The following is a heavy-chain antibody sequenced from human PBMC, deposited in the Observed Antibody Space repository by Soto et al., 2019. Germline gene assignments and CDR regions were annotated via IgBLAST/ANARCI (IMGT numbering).Heavy chain of an antibody. Sequence: PGGALRLSWAASAFTFSSYAMRLVRQAPGKGLEWVSAISGSGGSTYYADSVNGRFTISIDNSKNTLYLQMNSLTADYTAVYCCPKAFRIPRHWYYFVYPGKTILVTVSS. CDR1: AFTFSSYA. D-gene: IGHD2-8*02. CDR3: PKAFRIPRHWYYFVY. J-gene: IGHJ4*02. V-gene: IGHV3-23*01. CDR2: ISGSGGST.